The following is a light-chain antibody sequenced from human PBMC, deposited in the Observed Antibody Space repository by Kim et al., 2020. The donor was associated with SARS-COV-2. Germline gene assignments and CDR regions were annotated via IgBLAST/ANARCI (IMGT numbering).Light chain of an antibody. CDR1: SLRNYY. Sequence: SSELTQDPAVSVALGQTVRLTCQGDSLRNYYATWYQQRPGQAPTLVLYGKYDRPSGIPDRFSGSASGNTASLTITGAQAEDEADYYCNSRDNSGDHVVFGGGTKVTVL. V-gene: IGLV3-19*01. J-gene: IGLJ3*02. CDR2: GKY. CDR3: NSRDNSGDHVV.